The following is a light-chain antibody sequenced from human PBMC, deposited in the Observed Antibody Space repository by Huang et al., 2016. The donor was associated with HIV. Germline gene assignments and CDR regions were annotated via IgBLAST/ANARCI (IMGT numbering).Light chain of an antibody. J-gene: IGKJ1*01. Sequence: DIIMTQSPDSLAVSLGERATLNCRSSQSVYSSSTSKDYMAWFQQKPGQPPRLLLFWASTREAGFPDRFSGSGSGTHFTLTIANLEAEDAAIYYCQQYYSSPQTFGQGTSVEVK. CDR2: WAS. CDR1: QSVYSSSTSKDY. CDR3: QQYYSSPQT. V-gene: IGKV4-1*01.